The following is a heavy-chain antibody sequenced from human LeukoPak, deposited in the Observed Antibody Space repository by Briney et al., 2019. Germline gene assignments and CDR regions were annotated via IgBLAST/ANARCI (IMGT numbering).Heavy chain of an antibody. J-gene: IGHJ5*02. CDR1: GDSISSSNW. V-gene: IGHV4-4*02. Sequence: PSGTLSLTCAVSGDSISSSNWWSWVRQPPGKGLEWIGEIYHSGSTNYNPSLKSRVTISVDKSKNQFSLKLSSVTAADTAVYYCARDYYGSGSPTSPWGQGTLVTVSS. CDR2: IYHSGST. CDR3: ARDYYGSGSPTSP. D-gene: IGHD3-10*01.